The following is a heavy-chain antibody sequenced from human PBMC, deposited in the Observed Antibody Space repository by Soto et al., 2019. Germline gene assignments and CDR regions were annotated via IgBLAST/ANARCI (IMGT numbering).Heavy chain of an antibody. J-gene: IGHJ4*02. CDR1: GFTFSNYG. D-gene: IGHD2-2*01. V-gene: IGHV3-33*01. CDR3: ARDPQPKHYCSSTCCYLEY. CDR2: IWYDGSNK. Sequence: QVQLVESGGGVVQPGRSLRLSCAASGFTFSNYGMHWVRQAPGKGLEWVAVIWYDGSNKYYADSVKGRFTISRDNSKNTLYLQMNSLRAEDTAVHYCARDPQPKHYCSSTCCYLEYWGQGTLVTVSS.